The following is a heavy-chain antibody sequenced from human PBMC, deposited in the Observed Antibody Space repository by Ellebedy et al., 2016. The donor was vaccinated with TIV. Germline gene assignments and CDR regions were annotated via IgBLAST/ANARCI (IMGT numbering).Heavy chain of an antibody. J-gene: IGHJ3*02. D-gene: IGHD3-22*01. V-gene: IGHV1-69*04. CDR3: AREAYYDSSGYYSAAFDI. Sequence: AASVKVSCKASGGSFSTYAISWVRQAPGQGLEWMGRIMPILGLARYAQNFQGRFTIPADKSTSTAYMELSSLRSEDTAVYYCAREAYYDSSGYYSAAFDIWGQGTMVTVSS. CDR1: GGSFSTYA. CDR2: IMPILGLA.